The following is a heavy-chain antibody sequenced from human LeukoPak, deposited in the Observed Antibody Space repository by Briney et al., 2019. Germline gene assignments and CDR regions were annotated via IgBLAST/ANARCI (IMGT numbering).Heavy chain of an antibody. J-gene: IGHJ2*01. CDR3: SRGSSNGIYFDL. D-gene: IGHD2-2*01. CDR2: IYYTGST. Sequence: SETLSLTCTVSGGSISSYYWSWIRQPPGKGLQWIGYIYYTGSTYYNPSLKSRVTISLDTSKNQFSLKLSSVTAADTAVYYCSRGSSNGIYFDLWGRGTPVTVSS. V-gene: IGHV4-59*01. CDR1: GGSISSYY.